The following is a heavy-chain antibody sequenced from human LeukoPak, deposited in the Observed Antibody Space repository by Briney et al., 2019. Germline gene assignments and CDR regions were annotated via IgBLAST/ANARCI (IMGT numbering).Heavy chain of an antibody. D-gene: IGHD3-22*01. Sequence: GGSLRLSCAASRFTFSSYDMHWVRQATGKGLEWVSAIDTAGDTYYPGSVKGRFNISREKARNSLYLQMSSLRAGDTAVYYCARVTSDSSGFANYFDFWGQGTLVTVSS. CDR2: IDTAGDT. CDR1: RFTFSSYD. CDR3: ARVTSDSSGFANYFDF. J-gene: IGHJ4*02. V-gene: IGHV3-13*01.